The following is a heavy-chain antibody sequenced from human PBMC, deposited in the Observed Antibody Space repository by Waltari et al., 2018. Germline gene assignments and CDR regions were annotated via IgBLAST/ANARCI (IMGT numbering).Heavy chain of an antibody. CDR1: GGSFSGYH. D-gene: IGHD3-10*01. CDR3: ARGLITMVRGVIRGGWFDP. J-gene: IGHJ5*02. Sequence: QVQLQQWGAGLLTPSETLSLTSAVDGGSFSGYHWRWIRHPQGQGLEWMGEINHSGSTNYNPSLKSRVTISVDTSKNQFSLKLSSVTAVDTAVYYCARGLITMVRGVIRGGWFDPWGQGTLVTVSS. CDR2: INHSGST. V-gene: IGHV4-34*01.